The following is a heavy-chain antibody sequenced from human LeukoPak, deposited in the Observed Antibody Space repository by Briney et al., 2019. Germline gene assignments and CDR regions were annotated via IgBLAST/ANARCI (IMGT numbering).Heavy chain of an antibody. CDR3: AKDIRPGGGELLFDY. Sequence: QPGGSLRLSCAASGFTFDDYAMHWVRQAPGKGLEWVSLISGDGGSTYYADSVKGRCTISRDNSKNSLYLQMNSLRTEDTALYYCAKDIRPGGGELLFDYWGQGTLVTVSS. V-gene: IGHV3-43*02. CDR1: GFTFDDYA. CDR2: ISGDGGST. D-gene: IGHD1-26*01. J-gene: IGHJ4*02.